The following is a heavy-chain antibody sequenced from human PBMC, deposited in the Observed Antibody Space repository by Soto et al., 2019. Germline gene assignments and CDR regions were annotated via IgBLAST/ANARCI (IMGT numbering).Heavy chain of an antibody. J-gene: IGHJ4*02. CDR1: GGIFTRYD. Sequence: QVQLVQSGAEVKTPGSSVKVSCKASGGIFTRYDIRWVRQAPGQGLEWMGAIIPIFGTANYAQKFQGRVTITADATTSTAYMELSSLISEDTAMYYCAINEGIDVSTFEYWGQGTLVTVSS. D-gene: IGHD3-10*02. V-gene: IGHV1-69*01. CDR3: AINEGIDVSTFEY. CDR2: IIPIFGTA.